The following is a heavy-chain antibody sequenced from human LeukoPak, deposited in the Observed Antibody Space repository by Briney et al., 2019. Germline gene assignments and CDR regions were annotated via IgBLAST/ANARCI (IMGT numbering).Heavy chain of an antibody. V-gene: IGHV1-58*02. J-gene: IGHJ4*02. Sequence: TSVKVSCKASGFTFTISAMQWVRQARGQRLEWIGWIVVGSGNTNYAQKFQERVTITRDMSTSTAYMELSSLRSEDTAVYYCAADEGGSPHYWGQGTLVTVSS. CDR2: IVVGSGNT. CDR1: GFTFTISA. D-gene: IGHD1-26*01. CDR3: AADEGGSPHY.